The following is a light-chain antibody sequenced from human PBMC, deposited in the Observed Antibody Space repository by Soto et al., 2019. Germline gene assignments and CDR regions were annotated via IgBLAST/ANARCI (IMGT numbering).Light chain of an antibody. CDR3: SSYTSSSTLHYV. CDR1: SSDVDDYNY. V-gene: IGLV2-14*01. Sequence: QSALTQPAAVSGSPGQSITICCTGTSSDVDDYNYVSWYQQHPGKAPKLMIYDVSNRPSGVSNRFSGSKSGNTASLNIYGLQAEDEADYYCSSYTSSSTLHYVSGTGTKLNVL. CDR2: DVS. J-gene: IGLJ1*01.